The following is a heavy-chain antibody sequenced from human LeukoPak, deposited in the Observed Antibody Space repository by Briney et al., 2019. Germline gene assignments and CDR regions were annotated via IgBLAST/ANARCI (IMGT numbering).Heavy chain of an antibody. CDR1: GGSFSGYY. V-gene: IGHV4-34*01. D-gene: IGHD3-9*01. Sequence: PSETLSLTCAVYGGSFSGYYWSWIRQPPGKGLEWIGEINHSGSTNYNPSLKGRVTISVDTSKNQFSLKLSSVTAADTAVYYCARRYDIPSFDYWGQGTLVTVSS. CDR2: INHSGST. J-gene: IGHJ4*02. CDR3: ARRYDIPSFDY.